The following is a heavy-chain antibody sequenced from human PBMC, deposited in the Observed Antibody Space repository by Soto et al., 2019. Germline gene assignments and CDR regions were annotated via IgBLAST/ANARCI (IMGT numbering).Heavy chain of an antibody. V-gene: IGHV1-3*01. CDR1: GYTFSIYV. CDR3: ARPNWTSWYFDL. D-gene: IGHD3-3*01. CDR2: INAGNGNT. J-gene: IGHJ2*01. Sequence: ALVKLSRKPAGYTFSIYVTHWVRTAPGHRLEWMGWINAGNGNTKYSQKFQGRVTITRDTSASTAYMERRSLRSEDTAVYYCARPNWTSWYFDLWGRGTL.